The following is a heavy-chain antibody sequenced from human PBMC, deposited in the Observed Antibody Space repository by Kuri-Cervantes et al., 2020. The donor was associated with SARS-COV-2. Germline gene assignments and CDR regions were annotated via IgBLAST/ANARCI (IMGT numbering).Heavy chain of an antibody. Sequence: ASVKVSCKASGYTFTGYYMHWVRQAPGQGLGWMGWINPNSGGTNYAQKFQGRVTMTRDTSISTAYMELSRLRSDDTAVYYCARGSITIFGVVTSFDYWGQGTLVTVSS. CDR2: INPNSGGT. CDR3: ARGSITIFGVVTSFDY. J-gene: IGHJ4*02. V-gene: IGHV1-2*02. CDR1: GYTFTGYY. D-gene: IGHD3-3*01.